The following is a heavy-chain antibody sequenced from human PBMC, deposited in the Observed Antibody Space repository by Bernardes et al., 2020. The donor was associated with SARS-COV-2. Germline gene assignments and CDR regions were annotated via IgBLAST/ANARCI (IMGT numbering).Heavy chain of an antibody. J-gene: IGHJ6*02. D-gene: IGHD2-21*02. Sequence: SETLSLTCTVSGDSINSSNYYWGWNRQAHGKGLEWSGSIYARRNSYYSPSLQSRVSESVDTTKDQFSLSLGFVTAADTADYYCAGSSCGIDCYIGGLRSWYYGMDVWGQGITVTVSS. CDR2: IYARRNS. V-gene: IGHV4-39*01. CDR3: AGSSCGIDCYIGGLRSWYYGMDV. CDR1: GDSINSSNYY.